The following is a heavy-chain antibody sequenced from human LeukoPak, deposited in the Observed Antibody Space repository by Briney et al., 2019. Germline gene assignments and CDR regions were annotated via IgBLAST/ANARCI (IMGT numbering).Heavy chain of an antibody. CDR3: ARLYFDSSGYYSDY. V-gene: IGHV1-8*01. CDR1: GYTLTRYD. Sequence: ASVKLSRKASGYTLTRYDINWVRQASAQGCEGMGRMKHTSGNTGYAQKCQGRVTMTRNTSISTAYMELSSLRTEDTAVYYCARLYFDSSGYYSDYWGQGTLVTVSS. D-gene: IGHD3-22*01. CDR2: MKHTSGNT. J-gene: IGHJ4*02.